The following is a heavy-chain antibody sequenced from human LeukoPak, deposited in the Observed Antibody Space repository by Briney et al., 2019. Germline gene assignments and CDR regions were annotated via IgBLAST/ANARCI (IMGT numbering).Heavy chain of an antibody. CDR2: MNPNSGNT. CDR3: ASMKRITIFGVVISRYYYYGMDV. V-gene: IGHV1-8*01. Sequence: ASVKVSCKASGYTFTSYDINWVRQATGQGLEWMGWMNPNSGNTGYAQEFQGRVTMTRNTSISTAYMELSSLRSEDTAVYYCASMKRITIFGVVISRYYYYGMDVWGQGTTVTVSS. CDR1: GYTFTSYD. D-gene: IGHD3-3*01. J-gene: IGHJ6*02.